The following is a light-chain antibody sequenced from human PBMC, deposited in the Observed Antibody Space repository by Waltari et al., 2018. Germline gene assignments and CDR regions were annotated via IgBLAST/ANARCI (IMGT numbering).Light chain of an antibody. J-gene: IGKJ1*01. CDR3: QKYNIAPRT. CDR2: GAS. CDR1: QSVSSTY. V-gene: IGKV3-20*01. Sequence: EIVLTQSPGTLSLSPGERATLSCRASQSVSSTYLTWFQQKPGQAPRLLIYGASSRATGSPDRFSGSGSGTDFTLTISRLQPEDVATYYCQKYNIAPRTFGPGTKVEIK.